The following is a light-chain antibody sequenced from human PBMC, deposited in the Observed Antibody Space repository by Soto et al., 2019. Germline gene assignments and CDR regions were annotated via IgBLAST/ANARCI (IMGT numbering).Light chain of an antibody. CDR1: QSVSDSY. V-gene: IGKV3-20*01. Sequence: EFVLTQSPGTLSLSPGERATLSCRASQSVSDSYLAWYQQKPGQAPRLLIYASSRATGIPDRFSGSGSGTDFTLTISRLEPEDFAVYYCQHYGTSALFGPGTKVDIK. CDR2: AS. CDR3: QHYGTSAL. J-gene: IGKJ3*01.